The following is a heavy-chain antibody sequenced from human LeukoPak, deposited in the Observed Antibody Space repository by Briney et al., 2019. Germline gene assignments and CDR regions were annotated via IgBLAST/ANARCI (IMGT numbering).Heavy chain of an antibody. CDR2: ISASNGNT. CDR1: GYTFTSYG. Sequence: ASVKVSCKASGYTFTSYGISWVRQAPGQGLEWMGWISASNGNTNYAQKLQGRVTMTTDTSTSTAYMELRSLRSHDTAGYYCARDLSPYYYYMDVWGKGTTVTISS. V-gene: IGHV1-18*01. CDR3: ARDLSPYYYYMDV. J-gene: IGHJ6*03.